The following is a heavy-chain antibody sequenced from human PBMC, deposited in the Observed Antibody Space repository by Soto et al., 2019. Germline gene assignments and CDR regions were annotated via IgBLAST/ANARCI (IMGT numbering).Heavy chain of an antibody. V-gene: IGHV4-34*01. D-gene: IGHD3-10*01. CDR3: ARGLILWFGELSRRGGYYYDMDV. J-gene: IGHJ6*03. CDR2: INDSGDV. Sequence: QVQLQQWGAGLLKPSETLSLTCAVYGGSFSGYQWSWIRQTPGKGLEWIGGINDSGDVNYNPSLKSRVPILVDSPKKRFSLRLSSVTAADTAVYYCARGLILWFGELSRRGGYYYDMDVWGKGTTVTVSS. CDR1: GGSFSGYQ.